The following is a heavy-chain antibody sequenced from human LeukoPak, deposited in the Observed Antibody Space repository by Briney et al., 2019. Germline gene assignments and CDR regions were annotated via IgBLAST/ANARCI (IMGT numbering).Heavy chain of an antibody. CDR3: ARGYDSSGYYGDY. CDR1: GFTFSSYW. V-gene: IGHV3-7*01. Sequence: GGSLRLSCAASGFTFSSYWMTWVRQAPGKGLEWVANIKQDGSEKYYVDSVKGRFTISRDNAKNSLYLQMNSLRAEDTAVYYCARGYDSSGYYGDYWGQGTLVTVSS. D-gene: IGHD3-22*01. CDR2: IKQDGSEK. J-gene: IGHJ4*02.